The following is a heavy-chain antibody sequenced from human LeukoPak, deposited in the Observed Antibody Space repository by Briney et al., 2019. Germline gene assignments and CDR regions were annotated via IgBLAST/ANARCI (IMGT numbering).Heavy chain of an antibody. V-gene: IGHV5-51*01. CDR3: ARHRYSGSDTQGFDS. CDR1: GYRFTEYW. D-gene: IGHD5-12*01. Sequence: GESLKISCKGSGYRFTEYWIAWVRQMPGKGLEWMGIVYPSNSETRYSPFFQGQVTISADKSISTAYLQWSSLEASDTAMYFCARHRYSGSDTQGFDSWGQGTLVTVSS. CDR2: VYPSNSET. J-gene: IGHJ4*02.